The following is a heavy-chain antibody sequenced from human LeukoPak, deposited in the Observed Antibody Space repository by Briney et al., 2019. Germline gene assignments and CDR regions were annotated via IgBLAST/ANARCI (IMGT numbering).Heavy chain of an antibody. V-gene: IGHV3-23*01. Sequence: GGSLRLPCAASGFTFSSYSMNWVRQAPGKGLEWVSSISGGGETTYYADSAKGRFTISRDNSQNTLYLQMNSLRAEDTAVYYCARDYADYVGYFFFDYWGQGTLVTVSS. CDR2: ISGGGETT. CDR3: ARDYADYVGYFFFDY. D-gene: IGHD4-17*01. CDR1: GFTFSSYS. J-gene: IGHJ4*02.